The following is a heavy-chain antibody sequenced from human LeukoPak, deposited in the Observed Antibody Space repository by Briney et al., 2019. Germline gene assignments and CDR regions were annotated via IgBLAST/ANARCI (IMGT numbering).Heavy chain of an antibody. J-gene: IGHJ5*02. D-gene: IGHD4-17*01. Sequence: PSETLSLTCTVSGGSLSSYYWSWIRQPPGRGLEWIGYIYYSGSTNYNPSLTSRVTIPVDTSKNQFSLKLSSVTAADTGVYYCAREIPPAVTYSYYNWFDPWGQGTLVTVSS. CDR2: IYYSGST. V-gene: IGHV4-59*12. CDR1: GGSLSSYY. CDR3: AREIPPAVTYSYYNWFDP.